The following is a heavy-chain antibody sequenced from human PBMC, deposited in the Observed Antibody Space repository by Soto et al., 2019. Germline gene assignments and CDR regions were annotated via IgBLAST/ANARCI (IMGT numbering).Heavy chain of an antibody. CDR1: GFIFTSYS. Sequence: PGGSLRLSCAASGFIFTSYSMVWVRLAPGKGLEWVASISSGSDFIHYADSVKGRFTISRDNAQNSLYLQMNSLTSGDTAVYYCARDRSPASFVPYFQHSGPGTLVTAPQ. CDR3: ARDRSPASFVPYFQH. CDR2: ISSGSDFI. J-gene: IGHJ1*01. D-gene: IGHD2-2*01. V-gene: IGHV3-21*01.